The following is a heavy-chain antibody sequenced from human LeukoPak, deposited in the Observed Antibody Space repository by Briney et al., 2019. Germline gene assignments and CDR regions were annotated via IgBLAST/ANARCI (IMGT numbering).Heavy chain of an antibody. Sequence: SVKVSCTASGGTFSSYAISWVRQAPGQGLEWMGGIIPIFGTANYAQKFQGRITMTRSASINTAYMELTDLRSEDTAVYYCARAPRSWGFDYWGQGTLVTVSS. CDR2: IIPIFGTA. V-gene: IGHV1-69*05. CDR3: ARAPRSWGFDY. J-gene: IGHJ4*02. CDR1: GGTFSSYA. D-gene: IGHD7-27*01.